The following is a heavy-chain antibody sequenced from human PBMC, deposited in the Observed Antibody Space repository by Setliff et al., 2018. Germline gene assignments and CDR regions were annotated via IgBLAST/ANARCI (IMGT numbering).Heavy chain of an antibody. CDR2: VNSDGSST. V-gene: IGHV3-74*01. J-gene: IGHJ4*02. CDR3: ARAHSSTLSVHDY. D-gene: IGHD2-2*01. CDR1: GFTFSSYW. Sequence: PGGSLRLSCAASGFTFSSYWMHWVRQAPGKGLVWVSRVNSDGSSTIYADSVKGRFTISRDNAKNTLYLQMNSLRAEDTAVYYCARAHSSTLSVHDYWGQGTLVTVSS.